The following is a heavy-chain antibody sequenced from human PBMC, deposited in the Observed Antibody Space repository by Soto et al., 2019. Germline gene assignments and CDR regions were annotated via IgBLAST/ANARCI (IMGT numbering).Heavy chain of an antibody. Sequence: QVQLQESGSGLVKPSETLSLTCTVSGGSIGGYYWTWIRQPPGKGLEWIGYIHYSGSTNYNPSLRSRVTISVDMSENQFSLKVYSVTAADTAVYYCASGDYCDSAGYGLDAFNIWGQGARVAVSS. V-gene: IGHV4-59*01. CDR2: IHYSGST. CDR3: ASGDYCDSAGYGLDAFNI. CDR1: GGSIGGYY. J-gene: IGHJ3*02. D-gene: IGHD3-22*01.